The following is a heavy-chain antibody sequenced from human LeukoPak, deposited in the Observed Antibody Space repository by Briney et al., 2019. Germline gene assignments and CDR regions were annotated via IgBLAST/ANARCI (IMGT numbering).Heavy chain of an antibody. J-gene: IGHJ4*02. V-gene: IGHV3-21*01. D-gene: IGHD1-26*01. CDR3: ARDKIVGPTHFDL. CDR1: GFNFIDYT. CDR2: ITSTGRYI. Sequence: GGSLRLSCAASGFNFIDYTMNWVRQAPGKGLEWVSSITSTGRYIFYADSLKGRFTISRDNAKKSLYLQMNSLRAEGTAVYYCARDKIVGPTHFDLWGQGILVTVSS.